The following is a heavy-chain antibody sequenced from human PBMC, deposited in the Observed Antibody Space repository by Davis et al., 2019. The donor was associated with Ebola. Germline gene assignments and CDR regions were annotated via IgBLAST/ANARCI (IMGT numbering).Heavy chain of an antibody. J-gene: IGHJ6*02. CDR2: ISVYNGNR. CDR3: ARDGAWVNQVWGQRYGLDV. Sequence: ASVKVSCKPSGYTFTSYGISWVRQAPGQGLEWMGWISVYNGNREYSQKVQGRLTMTTDTSTSTAYMELTSLRSDDTAVYYCARDGAWVNQVWGQRYGLDVWGQGTTVTVSS. D-gene: IGHD3-16*01. V-gene: IGHV1-18*01. CDR1: GYTFTSYG.